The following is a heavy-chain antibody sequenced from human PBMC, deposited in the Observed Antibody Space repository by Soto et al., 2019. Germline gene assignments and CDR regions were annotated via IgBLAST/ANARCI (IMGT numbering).Heavy chain of an antibody. V-gene: IGHV3-23*01. CDR1: GFKFSNYA. CDR2: ISATGGGT. D-gene: IGHD3-16*01. CDR3: AKDRREGGNSAFYFDF. Sequence: PGGSLRLSCAASGFKFSNYAMSWVHQAPGKGLEWVSLISATGGGTYYADSVKGRFTISRDNSHNTLYLQVHSLTAEDTAVYYCAKDRREGGNSAFYFDFWGQGAQVTVSS. J-gene: IGHJ4*02.